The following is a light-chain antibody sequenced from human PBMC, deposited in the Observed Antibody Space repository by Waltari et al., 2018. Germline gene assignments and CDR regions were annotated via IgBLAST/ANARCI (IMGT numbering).Light chain of an antibody. CDR2: DAS. Sequence: EIVLTQSPGTLSLSPGERATLSCRVSQSVSSYLGWYQQKPGQAPRLLIYDASNRATGIPARFSGSGSGTDFTLTISSLEPEDLAVYYCQQRSNWPPTFGQGTRLEIK. CDR1: QSVSSY. J-gene: IGKJ5*01. V-gene: IGKV3-11*01. CDR3: QQRSNWPPT.